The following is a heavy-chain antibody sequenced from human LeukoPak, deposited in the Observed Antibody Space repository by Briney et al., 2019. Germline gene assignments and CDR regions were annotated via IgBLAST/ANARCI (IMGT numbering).Heavy chain of an antibody. Sequence: PSETLSLTCAVYGGSFSGYYWSWIRQPPGKGLEWIGEINHSGSTNYNPSLKSRVTISVDTSKNQFSLKLSSVTAADTAVYYCARFPDYDILTGYEPDAFDIWGQGTKVTVSS. CDR2: INHSGST. D-gene: IGHD3-9*01. V-gene: IGHV4-34*01. CDR1: GGSFSGYY. CDR3: ARFPDYDILTGYEPDAFDI. J-gene: IGHJ3*02.